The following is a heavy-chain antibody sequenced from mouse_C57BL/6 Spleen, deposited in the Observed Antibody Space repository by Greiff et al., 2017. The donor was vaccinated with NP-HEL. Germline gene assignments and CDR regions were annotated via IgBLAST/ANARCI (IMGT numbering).Heavy chain of an antibody. Sequence: EVKVEESGGGLVKPGGSLKLSCAASGFTFSSYAMSWVRQTPEKRLEWVATISDGGSYTYYPDNVKGRFTISRDNAKNNLYLQMSHLKSEDTAMYYWGRVYGYDKDYYAMDYWGQGTSVTVSS. J-gene: IGHJ4*01. CDR3: GRVYGYDKDYYAMDY. CDR2: ISDGGSYT. V-gene: IGHV5-4*03. CDR1: GFTFSSYA. D-gene: IGHD2-2*01.